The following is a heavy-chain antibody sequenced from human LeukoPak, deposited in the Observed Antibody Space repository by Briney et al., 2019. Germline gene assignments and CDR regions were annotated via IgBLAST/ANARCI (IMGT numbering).Heavy chain of an antibody. Sequence: PGGSLRLSCAASGFTFTIHAVHWVRQAPGKGLEGVAVTDGTNKFYLDSVRGRFTISGDTSKNTIYLQMNSLRPEDTAMYYCAKDLIAGPPDYFDYWGQGTLVSVSS. CDR3: AKDLIAGPPDYFDY. CDR2: TDGTNK. D-gene: IGHD2-21*01. V-gene: IGHV3-30-3*01. J-gene: IGHJ4*02. CDR1: GFTFTIHA.